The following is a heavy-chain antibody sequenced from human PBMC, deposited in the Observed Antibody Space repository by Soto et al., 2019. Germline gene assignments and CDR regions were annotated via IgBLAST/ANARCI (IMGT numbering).Heavy chain of an antibody. J-gene: IGHJ4*02. V-gene: IGHV1-69*02. CDR3: ARQGAYYYDSSGSGYHDY. Sequence: QVQLVQSGAEVKKPGSSVKVSCKASGGTFSSYTISWVRQAPGQGLEWMGRIIPILGIANYAQKFQGRVTITADKSTSTAYMELSSLRSEDTAVYYCARQGAYYYDSSGSGYHDYWGQGTLVTVSS. D-gene: IGHD3-22*01. CDR1: GGTFSSYT. CDR2: IIPILGIA.